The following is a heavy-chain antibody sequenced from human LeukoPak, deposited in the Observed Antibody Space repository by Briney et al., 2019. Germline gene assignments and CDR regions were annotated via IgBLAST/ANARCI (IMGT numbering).Heavy chain of an antibody. CDR2: ISYDGSNK. V-gene: IGHV3-30*18. CDR1: GFTFSSYG. Sequence: GGSLRLSCAASGFTFSSYGMHWVRQAPGKGLEGVAVISYDGSNKYYADSVKGRFTISRDNSKNTLYLQMNSLRAEDTAVYYCAKDRTSSGWDPPDYWGQGTLVTVSS. D-gene: IGHD6-19*01. J-gene: IGHJ4*02. CDR3: AKDRTSSGWDPPDY.